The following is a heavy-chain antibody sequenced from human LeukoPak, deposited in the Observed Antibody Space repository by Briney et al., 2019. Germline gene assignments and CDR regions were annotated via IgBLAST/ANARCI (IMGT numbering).Heavy chain of an antibody. V-gene: IGHV3-23*01. CDR2: ISGCGVST. J-gene: IGHJ4*02. CDR1: GFPFSSYA. D-gene: IGHD5-24*01. CDR3: AAQRWLQLPFDY. Sequence: GGSMRLSCAASGFPFSSYAMRWVRQAPEKGLEWVSAISGCGVSTYYEDSVKGRFTSARAKSKNTLNLQMNSLRAEDKAVYHCAAQRWLQLPFDYWGQVNLVTVSS.